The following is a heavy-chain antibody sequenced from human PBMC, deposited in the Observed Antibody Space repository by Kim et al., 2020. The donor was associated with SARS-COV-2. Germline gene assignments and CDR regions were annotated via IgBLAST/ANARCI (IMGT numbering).Heavy chain of an antibody. V-gene: IGHV3-48*02. D-gene: IGHD3-10*01. CDR1: GFTFSSYS. CDR2: ISTSSSTI. CDR3: ASTTYGSGSYYGGFDY. J-gene: IGHJ4*02. Sequence: GGSLRLSCAASGFTFSSYSMNWVRQAPGKGLEWVSYISTSSSTIYYADSVKGRFTISRDNAKNSLYLQMNSLRDEDTAVYYCASTTYGSGSYYGGFDYWGQGTLVTVSS.